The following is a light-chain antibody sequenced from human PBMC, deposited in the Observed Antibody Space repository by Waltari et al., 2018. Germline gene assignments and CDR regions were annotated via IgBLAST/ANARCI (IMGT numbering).Light chain of an antibody. Sequence: AIQLTQSPSSLSASVGARVTITCRASQGISSALAWYQQKPGKAPKLLIYDASSLESGVPSRFSGSGSGTDFTLTISSLQPEDFATYYCQQFNNYPLLTFGGGTKVEIK. J-gene: IGKJ4*01. V-gene: IGKV1D-13*01. CDR3: QQFNNYPLLT. CDR2: DAS. CDR1: QGISSA.